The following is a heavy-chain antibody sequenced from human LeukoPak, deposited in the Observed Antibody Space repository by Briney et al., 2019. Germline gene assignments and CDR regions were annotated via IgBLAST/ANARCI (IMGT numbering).Heavy chain of an antibody. CDR2: IYPGDSDT. CDR3: ARPDSSGWFQIDY. V-gene: IGHV5-51*01. Sequence: GESLKISCKGSGYSFTTYWIDWVRQMPGKGLEWMGIIYPGDSDTRYSPSFQGQVTISVDKSTTTAYLQWSSLKASDTAMYYCARPDSSGWFQIDYWGQGTLVTVSS. J-gene: IGHJ4*02. CDR1: GYSFTTYW. D-gene: IGHD6-19*01.